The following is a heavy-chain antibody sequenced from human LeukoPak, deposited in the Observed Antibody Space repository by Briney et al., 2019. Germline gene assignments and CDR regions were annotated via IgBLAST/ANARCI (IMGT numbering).Heavy chain of an antibody. V-gene: IGHV4-59*12. Sequence: GSLRLSCAASGFTFSSYSMNWVRQPPGMELEWLGNVHRSGRAYYNESLRGRTTISVDTSKNQFSLRLASMTTADTAVYCCAREPDAWGQGILVTVSS. CDR3: AREPDA. CDR2: VHRSGRA. CDR1: GFTFSSYS. J-gene: IGHJ5*02.